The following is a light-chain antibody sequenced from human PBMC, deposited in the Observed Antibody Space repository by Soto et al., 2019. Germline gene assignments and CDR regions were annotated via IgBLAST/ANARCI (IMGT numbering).Light chain of an antibody. CDR2: KDS. J-gene: IGLJ2*01. CDR1: ALSKQY. V-gene: IGLV3-25*03. CDR3: QSADSNAGPVV. Sequence: SYELTQPLSVSVSPGQTARITCSGDALSKQYAFWYQQKPGQAPVLVIYKDSERPSGIPERFSGSTSGTTVTLTISGVQAEDEADYYCQSADSNAGPVVFGGGTKLTVL.